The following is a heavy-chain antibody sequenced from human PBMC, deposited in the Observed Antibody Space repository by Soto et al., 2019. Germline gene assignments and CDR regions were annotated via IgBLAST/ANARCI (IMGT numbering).Heavy chain of an antibody. CDR3: ARRWGNYFAY. J-gene: IGHJ4*02. D-gene: IGHD3-16*01. CDR1: GGSISRYY. V-gene: IGHV4-59*08. Sequence: SETRSLTCTGSGGSISRYYWSWIRQPPGKGLEWIGYIYYSGSTNYNPSLKSRVTISVDTSKNQFSLKLSSVTAADTAVYYCARRWGNYFAYWAQGTLVTVS. CDR2: IYYSGST.